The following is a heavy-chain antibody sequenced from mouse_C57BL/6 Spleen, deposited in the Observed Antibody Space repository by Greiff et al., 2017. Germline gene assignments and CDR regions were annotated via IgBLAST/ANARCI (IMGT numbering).Heavy chain of an antibody. J-gene: IGHJ1*03. D-gene: IGHD3-2*02. CDR3: AKTAQVYWYFDV. CDR2: IHPNSGST. CDR1: GYTFTSYW. V-gene: IGHV1-64*01. Sequence: VQLQQPGAELVKPGALVKLSCKASGYTFTSYWMHWVKQRPGQGLEWIGMIHPNSGSTNYNEKFKSKATLTVDKSSSTAYMQLSSLTSEDSAVYYCAKTAQVYWYFDVWGTGTTVTVSS.